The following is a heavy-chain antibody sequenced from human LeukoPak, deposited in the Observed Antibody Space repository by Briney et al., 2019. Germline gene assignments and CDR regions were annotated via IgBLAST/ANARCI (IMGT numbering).Heavy chain of an antibody. Sequence: SETLSLTCTVSGGSINSYYWSWIRQPPGKGLEWIGYIYYSGSTNYNPSLKSRDTISVDMSKNQFSLELSSVTAADTAVYYYARHVDPLPVGSSRWSYFDYWGQGTLVTVSS. V-gene: IGHV4-59*08. CDR1: GGSINSYY. CDR2: IYYSGST. D-gene: IGHD6-13*01. J-gene: IGHJ4*02. CDR3: ARHVDPLPVGSSRWSYFDY.